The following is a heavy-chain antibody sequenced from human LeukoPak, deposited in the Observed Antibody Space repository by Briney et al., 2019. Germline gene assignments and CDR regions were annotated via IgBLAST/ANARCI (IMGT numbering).Heavy chain of an antibody. Sequence: GESLKISCKGSGYSFTSYWIGWVRQMPGKGLEWMGIIYPGDSDTRYSPSFQGQVTISANKSFSTAYLQWSSLKASDTAIYYCASSKSSSWYPFYFDFWGQGTLVTVSS. V-gene: IGHV5-51*01. CDR3: ASSKSSSWYPFYFDF. CDR1: GYSFTSYW. CDR2: IYPGDSDT. J-gene: IGHJ4*02. D-gene: IGHD6-13*01.